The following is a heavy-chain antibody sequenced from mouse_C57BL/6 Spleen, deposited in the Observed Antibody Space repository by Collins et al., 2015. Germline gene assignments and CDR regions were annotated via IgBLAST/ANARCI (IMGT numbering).Heavy chain of an antibody. CDR3: ARSGYYGSPPWFAY. V-gene: IGHV1-61*01. D-gene: IGHD1-1*01. CDR1: GYTFTSYW. CDR2: IYPSDSET. Sequence: QVQLQQPGAELMRPGSSVKLSCKASGYTFTSYWMDWVKQRPGQGLEWIGNIYPSDSETHYNQKFKGKATLTVDKSSSTAYMQLSSLTSEDSAVYYCARSGYYGSPPWFAYWGQGTLVTVSA. J-gene: IGHJ3*01.